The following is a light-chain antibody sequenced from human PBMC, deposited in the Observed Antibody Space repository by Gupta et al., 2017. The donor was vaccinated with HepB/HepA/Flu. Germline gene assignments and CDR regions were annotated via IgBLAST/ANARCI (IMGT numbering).Light chain of an antibody. V-gene: IGKV3-15*01. J-gene: IGKJ1*01. CDR2: AAS. Sequence: EIVITQSPATLSVSPGERVTLSCRASQRLDSNLAWYQQQPGQAPRLLIYAASTRATGIPARFSGSGSGTEFTLTISSLESEDFAVYYCQQYNNWPRTFGQGTKVEIK. CDR3: QQYNNWPRT. CDR1: QRLDSN.